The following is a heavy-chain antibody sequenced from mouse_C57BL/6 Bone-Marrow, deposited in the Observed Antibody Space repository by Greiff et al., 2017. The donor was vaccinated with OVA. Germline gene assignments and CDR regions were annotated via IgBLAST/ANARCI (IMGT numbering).Heavy chain of an antibody. CDR1: GYTFTDYY. Sequence: EVQLQQSGPELVKPGASVKISCKASGYTFTDYYMNWVKQSHGKSLEWIGDINPNNGGTSYNQKFKGKATLTVDKSSSTAYMELRSLTSEDSAVYYCARGLLYFDVWGTGTTVTVSS. V-gene: IGHV1-26*01. CDR3: ARGLLYFDV. J-gene: IGHJ1*03. D-gene: IGHD6-2*01. CDR2: INPNNGGT.